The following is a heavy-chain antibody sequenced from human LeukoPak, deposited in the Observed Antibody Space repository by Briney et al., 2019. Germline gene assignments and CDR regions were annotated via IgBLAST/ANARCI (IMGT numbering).Heavy chain of an antibody. CDR3: AKEGSITMIVTRGYFDY. CDR1: GFTFSSYA. Sequence: PGGSLRLSCAASGFTFSSYAVSWVRQAPGEGLEWGSAFSGSGGSTYYADSVKGRFTISRDNSKNTLYLQMNSLRAEDTAVYYCAKEGSITMIVTRGYFDYWGQGTLVTVSS. CDR2: FSGSGGST. D-gene: IGHD3-22*01. J-gene: IGHJ4*02. V-gene: IGHV3-23*01.